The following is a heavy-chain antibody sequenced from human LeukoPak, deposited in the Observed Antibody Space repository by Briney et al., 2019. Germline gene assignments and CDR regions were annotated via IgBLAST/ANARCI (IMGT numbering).Heavy chain of an antibody. V-gene: IGHV3-33*01. J-gene: IGHJ6*02. CDR3: ARVLAYCGGDCYSNYYGMDV. D-gene: IGHD2-21*02. CDR1: GFTFSSYG. Sequence: PGGSLRLSCAASGFTFSSYGMHWVHQAPDKGLEWVAVIWYDGSNKYYADSVKGRFTISRDNSKNTLYLQMNSLRAEDTAVYYCARVLAYCGGDCYSNYYGMDVWGQGTTVTVSS. CDR2: IWYDGSNK.